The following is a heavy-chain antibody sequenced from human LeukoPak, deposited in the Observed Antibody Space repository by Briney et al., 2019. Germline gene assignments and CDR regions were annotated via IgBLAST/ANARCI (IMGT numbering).Heavy chain of an antibody. D-gene: IGHD1-26*01. CDR2: MNPNSGNT. Sequence: ASVKVSCKASGYTFTSYDINWVRQATGQGLEWMGWMNPNSGNTGYAQKFQGRVTMTTDTSTSTAYMELRSLRSDDTAVYYCARGPPMYSGSPPDYWGQGTLVTVSS. J-gene: IGHJ4*02. CDR1: GYTFTSYD. V-gene: IGHV1-8*01. CDR3: ARGPPMYSGSPPDY.